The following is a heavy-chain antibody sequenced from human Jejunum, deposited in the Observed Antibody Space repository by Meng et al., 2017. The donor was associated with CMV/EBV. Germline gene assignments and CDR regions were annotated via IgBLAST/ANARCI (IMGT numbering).Heavy chain of an antibody. D-gene: IGHD1-1*01. Sequence: LSGADSGFTFSSHWMSWVRQPPGKGPEWVASIKPDGSEIQYVGSLRGRFTVSRDNARKSLYLQMNSLTAEDTAVYYCASGNDFNIWGQGTLVTVSS. CDR3: ASGNDFNI. CDR2: IKPDGSEI. V-gene: IGHV3-7*01. J-gene: IGHJ3*02. CDR1: GFTFSSHW.